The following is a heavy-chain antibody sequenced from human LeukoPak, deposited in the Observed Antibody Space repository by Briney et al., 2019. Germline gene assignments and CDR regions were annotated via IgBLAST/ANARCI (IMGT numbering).Heavy chain of an antibody. V-gene: IGHV3-7*01. D-gene: IGHD5-12*01. CDR1: GFTFSTYA. J-gene: IGHJ3*02. CDR3: ARASSGFDAFDI. Sequence: PGGSLRLSCAASGFTFSTYAIHWVRQAPGKGLEWVANIKQDGSEKYFVDSVKGRFTISRDNAKNSLYLQMNSLRAEDTAVYYCARASSGFDAFDIWGQGTMVTVSS. CDR2: IKQDGSEK.